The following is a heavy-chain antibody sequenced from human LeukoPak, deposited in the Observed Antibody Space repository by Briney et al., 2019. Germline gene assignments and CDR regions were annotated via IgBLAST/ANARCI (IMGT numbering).Heavy chain of an antibody. CDR3: AGYIVATKGWFDP. D-gene: IGHD5-12*01. CDR1: GSSISSYY. Sequence: SETLSLTCTVSGSSISSYYWSWIRQPPGKGLEWIGYIYYSGSTNYNPSLKSRVTISVDTSKNQFSLKLSSVTAADTAVYYCAGYIVATKGWFDPWGQGTLVTVSS. J-gene: IGHJ5*02. CDR2: IYYSGST. V-gene: IGHV4-59*01.